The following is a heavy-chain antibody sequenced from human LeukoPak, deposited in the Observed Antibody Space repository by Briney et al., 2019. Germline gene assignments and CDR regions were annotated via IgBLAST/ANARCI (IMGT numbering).Heavy chain of an antibody. CDR2: ISAYNGNT. D-gene: IGHD6-13*01. CDR1: GYTFTSYG. Sequence: EASVKVSCKASGYTFTSYGISWVRQTPGQGLEWMGWISAYNGNTNYAQKLQGRVTMTTDTSTSTAYMELRSLRSDDTAVYYCARDSGIAAAGTPLDAFDIWGQGTMVTVSS. J-gene: IGHJ3*02. V-gene: IGHV1-18*01. CDR3: ARDSGIAAAGTPLDAFDI.